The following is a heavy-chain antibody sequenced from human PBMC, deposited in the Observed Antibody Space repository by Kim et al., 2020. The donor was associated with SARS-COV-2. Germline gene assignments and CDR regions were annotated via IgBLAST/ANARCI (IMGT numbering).Heavy chain of an antibody. J-gene: IGHJ4*02. D-gene: IGHD5-12*01. CDR3: ARPTTPSGPQGPFDY. Sequence: DSVKGRFTISRDNSKNPLYLQMNSLRAEDTAVYYCARPTTPSGPQGPFDYWGQGTLVTVSS. V-gene: IGHV3-30*07.